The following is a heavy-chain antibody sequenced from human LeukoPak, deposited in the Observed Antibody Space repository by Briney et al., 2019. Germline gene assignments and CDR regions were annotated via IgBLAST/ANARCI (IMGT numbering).Heavy chain of an antibody. CDR2: IYSGGST. J-gene: IGHJ4*02. V-gene: IGHV3-66*02. D-gene: IGHD4-23*01. CDR1: GFTVSSNY. Sequence: GGSLRLSCSASGFTVSSNYMSWVRQAPRKGLEWVSVIYSGGSTYYADSVKGRFTISRDNSKNTLYLQMNSLRAEDTAVYYCARDSSGGNSPPHDYWGQGTLVTVSS. CDR3: ARDSSGGNSPPHDY.